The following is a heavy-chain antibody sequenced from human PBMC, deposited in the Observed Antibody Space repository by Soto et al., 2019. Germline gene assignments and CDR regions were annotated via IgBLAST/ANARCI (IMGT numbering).Heavy chain of an antibody. CDR3: ACRIASSGGFDS. V-gene: IGHV3-48*02. CDR1: GFTFSRYT. J-gene: IGHJ4*02. CDR2: ISPNSEAR. D-gene: IGHD2-21*01. Sequence: EVQLVQSGGGLVQPGGSLRLSCAASGFTFSRYTMNWVRQAPGKGLESLSFISPNSEARYYEVSVKGRFTISRDNAKNSLYLQMNSLRDEDTAVYYCACRIASSGGFDSWGQGSLVTVSS.